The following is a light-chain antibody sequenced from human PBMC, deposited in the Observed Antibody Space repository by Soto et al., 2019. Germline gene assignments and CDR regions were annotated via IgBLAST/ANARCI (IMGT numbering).Light chain of an antibody. J-gene: IGLJ1*01. CDR2: DVS. CDR1: SSDVGGYNY. Sequence: SDLSQAANVCSSHRQSITISYTSTSSDVGGYNYVSWYQHHPGKAPKLIIYDVSNRPSGVSIRFSASKSDNTASLTISGLQPEDEADYHCSSYTTSNTRQIVFGTGTKVTVL. CDR3: SSYTTSNTRQIV. V-gene: IGLV2-14*03.